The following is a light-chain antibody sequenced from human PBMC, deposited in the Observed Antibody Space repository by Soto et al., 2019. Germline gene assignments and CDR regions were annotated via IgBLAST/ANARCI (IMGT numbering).Light chain of an antibody. J-gene: IGLJ2*01. V-gene: IGLV1-44*01. CDR2: SND. CDR1: SSNIGSNT. Sequence: QSVLTQPPSASGTPGQRVTISCSGSSSNIGSNTVNWYQQLPGTAPKLLIYSNDQRPSGVPDRFSGSKSGTSASLAISGLQSEDEADYYCAAWDDSLIGVVFGGGTKLTVL. CDR3: AAWDDSLIGVV.